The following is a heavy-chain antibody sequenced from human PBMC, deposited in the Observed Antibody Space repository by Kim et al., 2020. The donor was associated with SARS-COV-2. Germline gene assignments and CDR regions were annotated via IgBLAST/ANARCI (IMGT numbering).Heavy chain of an antibody. V-gene: IGHV3-66*01. CDR1: GLTVSSNY. CDR2: IYSGGST. J-gene: IGHJ6*02. CDR3: ARDFIDILTGYYYGMNV. D-gene: IGHD3-9*01. Sequence: GGSLRLSCAASGLTVSSNYMSWVRQAPGKGLEWVSVIYSGGSTYYADSVKGRFTISRDNSKNTLYLQMNSLRAEDTAVYYCARDFIDILTGYYYGMNVWGQGTTVTVSS.